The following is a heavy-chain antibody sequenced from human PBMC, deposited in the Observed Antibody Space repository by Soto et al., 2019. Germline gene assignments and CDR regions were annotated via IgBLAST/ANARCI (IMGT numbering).Heavy chain of an antibody. Sequence: QVQLQESGPGLVKTSEPLSLTCTVSGGSVSSGPYHWNWVRQPPGKGLEWIGHISYSGTANYNPSLGGRVTMATDTSMNQFSLRLTSVTAADTAVYYCMRSHGAYWGQGALVTVSP. J-gene: IGHJ4*02. V-gene: IGHV4-61*01. CDR1: GGSVSSGPYH. CDR3: MRSHGAY. D-gene: IGHD2-8*01. CDR2: ISYSGTA.